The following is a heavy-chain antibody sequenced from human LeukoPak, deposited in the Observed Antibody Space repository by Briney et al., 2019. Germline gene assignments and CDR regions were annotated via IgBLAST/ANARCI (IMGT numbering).Heavy chain of an antibody. V-gene: IGHV4-59*01. Sequence: SETLSLTCTVSGGSISSYYWSWIRQPPGKGLEWIGYIYYSGSTNYNPSLKSRVTISVDTTKNQFSLKLTSVTAADTAVYYCARARGATIFQSAFDIWGQGTMVTVSS. CDR3: ARARGATIFQSAFDI. D-gene: IGHD5-24*01. J-gene: IGHJ3*02. CDR2: IYYSGST. CDR1: GGSISSYY.